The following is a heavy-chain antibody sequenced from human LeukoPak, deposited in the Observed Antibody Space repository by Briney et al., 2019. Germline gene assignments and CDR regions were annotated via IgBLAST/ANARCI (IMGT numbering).Heavy chain of an antibody. CDR1: GGFINDYY. D-gene: IGHD1-7*01. Sequence: TSETLSLTCTVSGGFINDYYWNWIRQPPGQGLEWIGYIYYSGSTNYNPSLKSRVTISVDTSKNQFSLKLSSVTAADTAVYYCAREVITGTTGFDYWGQGTLVTVSS. V-gene: IGHV4-59*12. J-gene: IGHJ4*02. CDR2: IYYSGST. CDR3: AREVITGTTGFDY.